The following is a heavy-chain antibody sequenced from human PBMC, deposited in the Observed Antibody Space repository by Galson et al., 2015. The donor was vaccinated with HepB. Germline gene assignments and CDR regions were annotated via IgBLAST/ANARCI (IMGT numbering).Heavy chain of an antibody. V-gene: IGHV1-24*01. J-gene: IGHJ4*02. CDR1: GIIITKLS. CDR3: ATPSHFDSGFEYYFDH. D-gene: IGHD5-12*01. Sequence: SVKVSCKVSGIIITKLSMHWVRQGPGKGLEWMGGYVPEDGKFVHGQKFQGRLTMTEDTSTDTAYMELSSLTPEDTAVYYCATPSHFDSGFEYYFDHWGQGTLITVSS. CDR2: YVPEDGKF.